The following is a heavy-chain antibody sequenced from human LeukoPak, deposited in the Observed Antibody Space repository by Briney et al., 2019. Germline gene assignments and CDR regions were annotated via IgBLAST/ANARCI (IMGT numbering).Heavy chain of an antibody. CDR3: ARGGPRYYGSGSGFLR. D-gene: IGHD3-10*01. J-gene: IGHJ4*02. CDR2: INHSGST. Sequence: SETLSLTCAVYGGSFSGYYWSWIRQPPGKGLEWIGEINHSGSTNYNPSLKSRVTISVDTSKNQFSLKLSSVTAADTAVYYCARGGPRYYGSGSGFLRWGQGTLVTVSS. V-gene: IGHV4-34*01. CDR1: GGSFSGYY.